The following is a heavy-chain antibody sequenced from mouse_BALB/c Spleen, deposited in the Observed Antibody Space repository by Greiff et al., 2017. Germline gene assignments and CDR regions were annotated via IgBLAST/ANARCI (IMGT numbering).Heavy chain of an antibody. D-gene: IGHD1-1*01. CDR2: INPSTGYT. Sequence: VQLQQSGAELAKPGASVKMSCKASGYTFTSYWMHWVKQRPGQGLEWIGYINPSTGYTEYNQKFKDKATLTADKSSSTAYMQLSSLTSEDSAVYYCARPYGSSPFAYWGQGTLVTVSA. CDR1: GYTFTSYW. CDR3: ARPYGSSPFAY. V-gene: IGHV1-7*01. J-gene: IGHJ3*01.